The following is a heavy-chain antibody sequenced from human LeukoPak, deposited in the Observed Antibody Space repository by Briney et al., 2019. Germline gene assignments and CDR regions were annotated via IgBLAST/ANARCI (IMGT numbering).Heavy chain of an antibody. Sequence: KPSETLSLTCTVSGGSISSYYWSWIRQPAGKGLEWIGRIYTSGSTNYNPSLKSRVTMSVDTSKNQFSLKLSSVTAADTAVYYCARGGESSTSDWFDPWGQGTLVTVSS. J-gene: IGHJ5*02. V-gene: IGHV4-4*07. CDR2: IYTSGST. CDR1: GGSISSYY. CDR3: ARGGESSTSDWFDP. D-gene: IGHD2-2*01.